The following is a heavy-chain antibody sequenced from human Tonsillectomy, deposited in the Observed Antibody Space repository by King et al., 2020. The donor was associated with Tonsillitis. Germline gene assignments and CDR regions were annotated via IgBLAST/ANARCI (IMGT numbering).Heavy chain of an antibody. Sequence: QLVQSGAEVKKPGESLKISCKGSGYSFTSYWIGWVRQVPGKGLEWMGIIYPDDSDTRYSPSFPGQVTISADKSISTTSLQWSGLKASDTAMYYCARVYCCSTICYWYFDVWGRGTLVTVSS. J-gene: IGHJ2*01. D-gene: IGHD2-2*01. CDR2: IYPDDSDT. CDR1: GYSFTSYW. V-gene: IGHV5-51*01. CDR3: ARVYCCSTICYWYFDV.